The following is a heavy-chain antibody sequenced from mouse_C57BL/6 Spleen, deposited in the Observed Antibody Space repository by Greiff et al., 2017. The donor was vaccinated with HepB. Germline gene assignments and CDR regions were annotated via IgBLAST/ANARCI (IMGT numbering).Heavy chain of an antibody. CDR3: ARSEVTTVVAGDY. CDR2: IYPGDGDT. CDR1: GYAFSSSW. J-gene: IGHJ2*01. V-gene: IGHV1-82*01. D-gene: IGHD1-1*01. Sequence: QVQLKQSGPELVKPGASVKISCKASGYAFSSSWMNWVKQRPGKGLEWIGRIYPGDGDTNYNGKFKGKATLTADKSSSTAYMQLSSLTSEDSAVYFCARSEVTTVVAGDYWGQGTTLTVSS.